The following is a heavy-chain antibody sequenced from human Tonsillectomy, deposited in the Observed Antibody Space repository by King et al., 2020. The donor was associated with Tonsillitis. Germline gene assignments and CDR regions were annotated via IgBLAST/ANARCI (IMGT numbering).Heavy chain of an antibody. V-gene: IGHV3-21*01. CDR1: GFTFTTYT. D-gene: IGHD3-9*01. J-gene: IGHJ6*02. CDR3: ARVTGHYDFLTGFYYDYYGVDV. CDR2: ISRNSNYI. Sequence: VQLVESGGGLVKPGGSLRLSCAASGFTFTTYTMNWVRQAPGKGLEWVSSISRNSNYIYYTDSVKGRFTISRDNAKKSLFLQMNGLRAEDTAVYYCARVTGHYDFLTGFYYDYYGVDVWGQGTTVTVSS.